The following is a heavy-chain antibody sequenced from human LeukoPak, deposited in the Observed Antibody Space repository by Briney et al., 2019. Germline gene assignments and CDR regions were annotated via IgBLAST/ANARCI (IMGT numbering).Heavy chain of an antibody. D-gene: IGHD5-24*01. CDR3: ARHRVEGLDV. CDR2: IYPGDSES. J-gene: IGHJ6*02. V-gene: IGHV5-51*01. CDR1: GYRFTSDW. Sequence: GESLKISCKGSGYRFTSDWLAWVRQVSGKGLECMGIIYPGDSESRYSPSIEGQVTISVDNSISTAYLQWSSLKASDSAMYYCARHRVEGLDVWGQGTTVTVSS.